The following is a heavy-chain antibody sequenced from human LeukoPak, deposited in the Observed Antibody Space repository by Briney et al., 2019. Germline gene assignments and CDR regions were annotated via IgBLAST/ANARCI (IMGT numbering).Heavy chain of an antibody. V-gene: IGHV2-70*11. J-gene: IGHJ6*02. CDR2: IDWDDDK. CDR1: GGSFSGYY. CDR3: ARIPPSGSYGMDV. Sequence: TLSLTCAVYGGSFSGYYWSWIRQPPGKALEWLARIDWDDDKYYSTSLKTRLTISKDTSKNQVVLTMTNMDPVDTATYYCARIPPSGSYGMDVWGQGTTVTVSS. D-gene: IGHD1-26*01.